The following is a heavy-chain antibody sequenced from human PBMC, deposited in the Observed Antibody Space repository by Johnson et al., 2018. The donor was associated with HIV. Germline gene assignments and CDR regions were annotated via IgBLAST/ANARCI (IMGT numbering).Heavy chain of an antibody. CDR1: GFIFSDYY. J-gene: IGHJ3*02. CDR3: ARDIVGAPDAFDI. D-gene: IGHD1-26*01. CDR2: ISSSGSTI. V-gene: IGHV3-11*04. Sequence: QVQLVESGGGLVKPGGSLRLSCAASGFIFSDYYMSWIRQAPGKGLEWVSYISSSGSTIYYADSVKGRFTISRDNSKNTLYVQMNSLRAEDTAVYYCARDIVGAPDAFDIWGQGTMVTVSS.